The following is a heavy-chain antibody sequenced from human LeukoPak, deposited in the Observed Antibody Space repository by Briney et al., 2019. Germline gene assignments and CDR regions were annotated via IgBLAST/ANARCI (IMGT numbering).Heavy chain of an antibody. CDR2: INPSGGST. J-gene: IGHJ3*02. D-gene: IGHD5-18*01. Sequence: ASVRVSCESSGYNFVNYFIHWVRQVPGQGLEWMGIINPSGGSTSYAQKFQGRVTMTRDTSTSTVYMELSSLRSEDTAVYYCARRQAMVPRDAFDIWGQGTMVTVSS. CDR3: ARRQAMVPRDAFDI. V-gene: IGHV1-46*03. CDR1: GYNFVNYF.